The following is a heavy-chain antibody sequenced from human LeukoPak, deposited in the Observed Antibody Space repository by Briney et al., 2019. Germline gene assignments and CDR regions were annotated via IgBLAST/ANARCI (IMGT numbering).Heavy chain of an antibody. CDR1: GFSLSTSGVG. V-gene: IGHV2-5*02. Sequence: SGPTLVKPTQTLTLTCSFSGFSLSTSGVGVGWIRQPPGKALEWLALIYWDDNKRYSPSLGSRLTITKDTSKNQVVLIMTNMDPVDTATYFCARDYCSTTSCYRGWFDPWGQGTLVTVSS. J-gene: IGHJ5*02. D-gene: IGHD2-2*01. CDR3: ARDYCSTTSCYRGWFDP. CDR2: IYWDDNK.